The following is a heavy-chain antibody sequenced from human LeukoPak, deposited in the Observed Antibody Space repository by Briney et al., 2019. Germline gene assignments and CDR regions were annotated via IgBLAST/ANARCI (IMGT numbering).Heavy chain of an antibody. J-gene: IGHJ6*02. V-gene: IGHV3-21*01. CDR3: ARDSLGGWYKRMDV. CDR2: ISSSSSYI. Sequence: PGGSLRLSCAASGFTFSSYSMNWVRQAPGKGLEWVSSISSSSSYIYYADSVKGRFTISRDNAKNSLYLQMNSLRAEDTAVYYCARDSLGGWYKRMDVWGQGITVTVSS. D-gene: IGHD6-19*01. CDR1: GFTFSSYS.